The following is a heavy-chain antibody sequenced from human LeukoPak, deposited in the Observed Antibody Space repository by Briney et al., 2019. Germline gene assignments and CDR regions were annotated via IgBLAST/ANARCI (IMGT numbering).Heavy chain of an antibody. CDR2: MNPNSGNT. J-gene: IGHJ4*02. V-gene: IGHV1-8*01. D-gene: IGHD4-17*01. Sequence: ASVKVSCKASGYTLTSYDINWVRRATGQGLEWMGWMNPNSGNTGYVQKFQGRVTMTRNTSISTAYMELSSLRSEDTAVYYCARAPIVYGVVYFDYWGQGTLVTVSS. CDR3: ARAPIVYGVVYFDY. CDR1: GYTLTSYD.